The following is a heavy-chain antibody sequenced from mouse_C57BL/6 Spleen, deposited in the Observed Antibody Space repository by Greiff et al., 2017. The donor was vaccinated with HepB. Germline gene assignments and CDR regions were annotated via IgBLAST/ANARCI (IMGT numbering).Heavy chain of an antibody. Sequence: EVQLQQSGAELVKPGASVKLSCTASGFNIKDYYMHWVKQRTEQGLEWIGRIDPADGETKDAPKFQGKATITADTSSNTAYLQISSLTSEDTAVYYGASTYGYFDYWVQGTTLTVSS. D-gene: IGHD1-1*01. CDR3: ASTYGYFDY. CDR1: GFNIKDYY. V-gene: IGHV14-2*01. J-gene: IGHJ2*01. CDR2: IDPADGET.